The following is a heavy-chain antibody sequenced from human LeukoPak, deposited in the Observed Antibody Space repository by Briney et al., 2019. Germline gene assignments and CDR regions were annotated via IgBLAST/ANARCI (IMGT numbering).Heavy chain of an antibody. V-gene: IGHV3-48*03. CDR3: ARGPRAYTSGWYYFDY. Sequence: PGGSLRLSCAASGFTFSSYEINWVRQAPGKRLEWVSYISNSGSTIYYADSVKGRFTISRDNAKDSLHLQMNSLRAEDTAVYYCARGPRAYTSGWYYFDYWGQGTLVTVSS. CDR2: ISNSGSTI. D-gene: IGHD6-19*01. J-gene: IGHJ4*02. CDR1: GFTFSSYE.